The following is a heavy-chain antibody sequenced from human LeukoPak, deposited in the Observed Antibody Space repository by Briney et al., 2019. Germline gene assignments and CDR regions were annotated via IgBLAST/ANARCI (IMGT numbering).Heavy chain of an antibody. V-gene: IGHV3-30*18. CDR2: ISYDGSNK. Sequence: GGSLRLSCAASGFTFSSYGMHWVRQAPGKGLEWVAVISYDGSNKYYADSVKGRFTISRDNSKNTLYLQMNSLRAEDTAIYYCAKALTSYCSSTSCYVTDYWGQGTLVTVSS. J-gene: IGHJ4*02. CDR1: GFTFSSYG. CDR3: AKALTSYCSSTSCYVTDY. D-gene: IGHD2-2*01.